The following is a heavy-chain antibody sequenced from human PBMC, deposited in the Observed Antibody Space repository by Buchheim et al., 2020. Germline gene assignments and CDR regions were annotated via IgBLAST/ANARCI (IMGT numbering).Heavy chain of an antibody. J-gene: IGHJ6*02. CDR3: ARDETLRLPLYYYYYGMDV. D-gene: IGHD5-18*01. Sequence: EVQLVESGGGLVQPGGSLRLSCAASGFTFSSYWMHWLRQAPGKGLVWVSRINSDGSSTSYADSVKGRFTISRDNAKNTMYLQMNSLKAEDTAVYYCARDETLRLPLYYYYYGMDVWGQGTT. CDR1: GFTFSSYW. V-gene: IGHV3-74*01. CDR2: INSDGSST.